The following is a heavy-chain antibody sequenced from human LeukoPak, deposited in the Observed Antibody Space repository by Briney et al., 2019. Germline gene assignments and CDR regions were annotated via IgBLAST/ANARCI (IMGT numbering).Heavy chain of an antibody. CDR1: GGSISSSNW. D-gene: IGHD3-9*01. Sequence: SGTLSLTCAVSGGSISSSNWWSWVRPPPGKGLEWIGEIYHSGSTNYNPSLKSRVTISVDKSKNQFSLKLSSVTAADTAVYYCARGRYDILDSFDYWGQGTLVTVSS. J-gene: IGHJ4*02. V-gene: IGHV4-4*02. CDR2: IYHSGST. CDR3: ARGRYDILDSFDY.